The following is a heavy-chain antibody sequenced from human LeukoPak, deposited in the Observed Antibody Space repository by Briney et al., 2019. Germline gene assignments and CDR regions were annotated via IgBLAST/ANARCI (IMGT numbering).Heavy chain of an antibody. V-gene: IGHV3-23*01. J-gene: IGHJ3*02. CDR1: GFTFNKYY. CDR3: AKSRLVADAFDI. Sequence: GGSLRLSCTASGFTFNKYYMSWVRQAPGKGPEWVSAISGSGYDTYYADSVKGRFTISRDNSRNTLYLQMSGLRAEDTALYHCAKSRLVADAFDIWGHGTVVTVSS. CDR2: ISGSGYDT. D-gene: IGHD5-12*01.